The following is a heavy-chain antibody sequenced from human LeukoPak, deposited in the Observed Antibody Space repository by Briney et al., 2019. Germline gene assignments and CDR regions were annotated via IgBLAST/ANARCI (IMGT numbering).Heavy chain of an antibody. Sequence: GGSLRLSCAASGFTFSSYSMNWVRQAPGKGLEWVSYISSSSSTIYYADSVKGRFTISRDNAKNSLYLQMNSLRAEDTAVYYCARKNQLPIYYYYYMDVWGKGTTVTVSS. V-gene: IGHV3-48*01. CDR2: ISSSSSTI. J-gene: IGHJ6*03. CDR1: GFTFSSYS. D-gene: IGHD2-2*01. CDR3: ARKNQLPIYYYYYMDV.